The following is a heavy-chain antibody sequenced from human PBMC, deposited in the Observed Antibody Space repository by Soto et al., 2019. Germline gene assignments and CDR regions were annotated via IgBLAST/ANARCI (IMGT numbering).Heavy chain of an antibody. CDR2: IYPGDSDT. D-gene: IGHD6-6*01. CDR3: ARHGSMAARHSWFDP. CDR1: GYSFTSYW. J-gene: IGHJ5*02. V-gene: IGHV5-51*01. Sequence: LGESLKISCKGSGYSFTSYWIAWVRQMPEKGLEWMGIIYPGDSDTRYSPSFQGQVTISADKSISTAYLQWSSLKASDTAMYYCARHGSMAARHSWFDPWGQGTLVTVSS.